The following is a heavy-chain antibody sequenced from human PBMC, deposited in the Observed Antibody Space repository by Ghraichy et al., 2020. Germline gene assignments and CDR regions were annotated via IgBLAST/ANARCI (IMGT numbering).Heavy chain of an antibody. J-gene: IGHJ4*02. CDR2: IYYSGST. V-gene: IGHV4-39*07. CDR3: DSDLGLNYDFWSGYYRTSEFVGFCY. D-gene: IGHD3-3*01. CDR1: GGSISSSSNH. Sequence: AETLSLTCTVSGGSISSSSNHWGWIRQPPGKGLEWIGSIYYSGSTYYNPSLKSRVTISVDTSKNQFSLKLSSVTAADTAVSYCDSDLGLNYDFWSGYYRTSEFVGFCYWGQGTLVTVSS.